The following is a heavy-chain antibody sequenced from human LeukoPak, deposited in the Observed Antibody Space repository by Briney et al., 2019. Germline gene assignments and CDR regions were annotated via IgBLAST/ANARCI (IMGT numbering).Heavy chain of an antibody. CDR3: ARVSVAGTGPDY. V-gene: IGHV4-61*01. CDR1: GGSVSSGNYY. CDR2: MSNSGHT. D-gene: IGHD6-13*01. Sequence: SETLSLTCTVSGGSVSSGNYYWSWIRQPPGKGLEWIGFMSNSGHTDSNASLKSRVTISVDTSKNQFSLKLKSVTAADTAVYYCARVSVAGTGPDYWGQGTLVTVSS. J-gene: IGHJ4*02.